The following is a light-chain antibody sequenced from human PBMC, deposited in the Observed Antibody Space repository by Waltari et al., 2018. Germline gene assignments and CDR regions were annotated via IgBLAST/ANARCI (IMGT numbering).Light chain of an antibody. CDR3: QQSYSTLWT. Sequence: DIQMTKPTSSLSASVGDSATITCRASQSISSYLNWYQQKPGNAPKLLIYAASSLQSGVPSRFSGSGSGTDFTLTISSLQPEDFATYYCQQSYSTLWTFGQGTKVEIK. CDR2: AAS. V-gene: IGKV1-39*01. J-gene: IGKJ1*01. CDR1: QSISSY.